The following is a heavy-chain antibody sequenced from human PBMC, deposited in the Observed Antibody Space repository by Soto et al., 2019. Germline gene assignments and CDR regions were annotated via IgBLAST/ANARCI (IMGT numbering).Heavy chain of an antibody. D-gene: IGHD4-17*01. Sequence: QITLQESGPTLVKPTQTLTLTCIFSGFSLSTSGVAVGWIRQPPGKALEWLALIYWNDYSHYNPSLKSRLTITKDTSKNQVVLTMTNMDPVDTATYYCAHLDSGDCDRLQSFDYWGQGTLVTVSS. CDR2: IYWNDYS. CDR1: GFSLSTSGVA. V-gene: IGHV2-5*01. J-gene: IGHJ4*02. CDR3: AHLDSGDCDRLQSFDY.